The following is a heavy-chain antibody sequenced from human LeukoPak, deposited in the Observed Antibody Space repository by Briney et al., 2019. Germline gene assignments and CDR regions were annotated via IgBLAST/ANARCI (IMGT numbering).Heavy chain of an antibody. CDR3: AGAGGKRSRGYWYIDL. D-gene: IGHD2-15*01. CDR2: IYYSGTT. J-gene: IGHJ2*01. CDR1: GDSISSYY. V-gene: IGHV4-59*08. Sequence: SETLSLTCTVSGDSISSYYWSWIRQPPGKGLEWIGYIYYSGTTNYNPSLKSRVTISVDTSKNQFSLKLSSVTAADTAVYYCAGAGGKRSRGYWYIDLWGRGTLVTVSS.